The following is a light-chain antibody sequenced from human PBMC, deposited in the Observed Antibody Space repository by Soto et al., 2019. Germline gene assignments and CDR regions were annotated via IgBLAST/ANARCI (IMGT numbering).Light chain of an antibody. J-gene: IGLJ3*02. CDR2: DVS. CDR1: NSDIGGYNY. V-gene: IGLV2-11*01. CDR3: GSYAGTYNFWV. Sequence: QSALTQPRSVSGSPGQSVTISCTGTNSDIGGYNYVSWYQQHLGKAPKVMIYDVSRRPSGVPDRFSGSKSGNTASLTISGLQAEDEADYYCGSYAGTYNFWVFGGGTKLTVL.